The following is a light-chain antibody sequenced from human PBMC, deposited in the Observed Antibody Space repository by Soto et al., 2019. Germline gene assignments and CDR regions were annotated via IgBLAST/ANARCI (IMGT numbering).Light chain of an antibody. Sequence: EVVMTQSPATLSVSACERATLSCVASQSVRSYLAWYQQKPGQAPRLLIHGASTRAPGIPPRFSGSGSGTDFTLTISSLQSEDFAVYYCHQYDHWPQTFGQGTK. CDR2: GAS. CDR3: HQYDHWPQT. J-gene: IGKJ1*01. V-gene: IGKV3-15*01. CDR1: QSVRSY.